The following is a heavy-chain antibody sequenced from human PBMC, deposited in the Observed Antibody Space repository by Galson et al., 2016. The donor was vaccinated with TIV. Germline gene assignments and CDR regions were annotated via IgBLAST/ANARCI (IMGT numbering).Heavy chain of an antibody. CDR2: IIAIFGTA. D-gene: IGHD3-10*01. V-gene: IGHV1-69*13. CDR1: GGIFRSDA. Sequence: SVKVSCKVSGGIFRSDAISWVRQAPGQGLEWMGRIIAIFGTANYAQKFQGRVTITADESTNTVYLELSSLTSEDTAVYYCARLPSYYGSGNHWFDPWGQGTLVIVSS. J-gene: IGHJ5*02. CDR3: ARLPSYYGSGNHWFDP.